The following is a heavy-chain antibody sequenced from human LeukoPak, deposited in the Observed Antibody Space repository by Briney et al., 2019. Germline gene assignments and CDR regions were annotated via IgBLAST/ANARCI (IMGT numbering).Heavy chain of an antibody. CDR2: IYYSGST. Sequence: SETLSLTCTVSGGSISSGGYYWSWIRRHPGKGLEWIGYIYYSGSTYYNPSLKSRVTISVDTSKNQFSLKLSSVTAADTAVYYCARVPDVGTTARDGWFDPWGQGTLVTVSS. D-gene: IGHD1-1*01. V-gene: IGHV4-31*03. CDR3: ARVPDVGTTARDGWFDP. CDR1: GGSISSGGYY. J-gene: IGHJ5*02.